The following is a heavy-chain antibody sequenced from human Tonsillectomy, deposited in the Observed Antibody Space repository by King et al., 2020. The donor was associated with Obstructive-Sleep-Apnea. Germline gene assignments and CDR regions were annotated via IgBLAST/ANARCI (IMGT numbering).Heavy chain of an antibody. CDR2: ISVTGVRT. V-gene: IGHV3-23*04. J-gene: IGHJ4*02. CDR1: GFTFSSYG. CDR3: AKNSRQWLVDY. Sequence: VQRVESGGGFIQPGGSLRLSFAASGFTFSSYGMSWGRKAPGKGLEWGSGISVTGVRTYNAESVKGRLTSSSDTSKNTRYLQMNSLRAEDTSIYYCAKNSRQWLVDYWGQGTLVTVSS. D-gene: IGHD6-19*01.